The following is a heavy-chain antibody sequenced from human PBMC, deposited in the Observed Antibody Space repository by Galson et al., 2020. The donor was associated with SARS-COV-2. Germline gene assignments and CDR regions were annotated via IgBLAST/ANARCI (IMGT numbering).Heavy chain of an antibody. V-gene: IGHV4-30-4*01. J-gene: IGHJ6*02. CDR3: ARGRDDSSGYYDWYYYGMDV. Sequence: ETSETLSLTCTVSGGSISSGDYYWSWIRQPPGKGLEWIGYIYYSGSTYYNPSLKSRVTLSVDTSKNQFSLKLSSVTAADTAVYYCARGRDDSSGYYDWYYYGMDVWGQGTTVTVSS. D-gene: IGHD3-22*01. CDR1: GGSISSGDYY. CDR2: IYYSGST.